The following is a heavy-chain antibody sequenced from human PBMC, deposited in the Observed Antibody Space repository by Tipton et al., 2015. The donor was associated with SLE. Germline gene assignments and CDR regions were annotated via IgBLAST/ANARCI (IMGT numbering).Heavy chain of an antibody. J-gene: IGHJ2*01. CDR2: IYHSGST. V-gene: IGHV4-39*07. Sequence: TLSLTCTVSGGSISSGGYYWSWIRQHPGKGLEWIGSIYHSGSTYYDPSLKSRVTISVDTSKNQFSLKLSSVTAADTAVYYCARCGGRFKYFDLWGRGTLVTVSS. CDR3: ARCGGRFKYFDL. CDR1: GGSISSGGYY. D-gene: IGHD2-21*01.